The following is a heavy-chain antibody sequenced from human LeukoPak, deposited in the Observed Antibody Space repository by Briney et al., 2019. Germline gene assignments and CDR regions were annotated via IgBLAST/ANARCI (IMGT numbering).Heavy chain of an antibody. V-gene: IGHV4-39*07. CDR2: IYYSGST. CDR1: GGSLSSSSYY. D-gene: IGHD3-10*01. CDR3: ARAASGDAVNYYGSGRRFYSYYMDV. J-gene: IGHJ6*03. Sequence: SETLSLTCTVSGGSLSSSSYYWGWVRQPPGKGLEWVGSIYYSGSTYYNPSLKSRVTISVDTSKNQFSLNLSSVTAADPAVYYCARAASGDAVNYYGSGRRFYSYYMDVWGKGTTVTISS.